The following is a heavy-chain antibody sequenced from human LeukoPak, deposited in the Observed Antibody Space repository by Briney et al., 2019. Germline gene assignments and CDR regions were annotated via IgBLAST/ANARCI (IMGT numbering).Heavy chain of an antibody. CDR3: AKASMTTLTTLIDY. Sequence: GGSLRLSCAASQFTFSNVPMSWVRQAPGRGLEWVSVISGSGATTYYADSVRGRFTISRDSSKNTMYLQMNSLRAEDTAVYYCAKASMTTLTTLIDYWGLGTLVTVSS. CDR1: QFTFSNVP. V-gene: IGHV3-23*01. D-gene: IGHD4-11*01. CDR2: ISGSGATT. J-gene: IGHJ4*02.